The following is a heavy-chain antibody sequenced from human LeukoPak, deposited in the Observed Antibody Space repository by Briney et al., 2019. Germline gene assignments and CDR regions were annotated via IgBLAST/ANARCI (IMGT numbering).Heavy chain of an antibody. D-gene: IGHD6-13*01. CDR3: ARHTYSSSSGFDI. Sequence: SETLSLTCTVSGGSISSSSYYWGWIRQPPGKGLEWIGSIYYSGSTYYNPSLKSRVTISVGTSKNQFSLKLSSVTAADTAVYYCARHTYSSSSGFDIWGQGTMVTVSS. J-gene: IGHJ3*02. CDR1: GGSISSSSYY. CDR2: IYYSGST. V-gene: IGHV4-39*01.